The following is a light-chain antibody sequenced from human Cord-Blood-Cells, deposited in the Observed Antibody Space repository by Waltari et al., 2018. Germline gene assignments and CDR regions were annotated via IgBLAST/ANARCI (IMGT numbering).Light chain of an antibody. CDR1: QGISSY. Sequence: DSQLTQSPSFLSASVGDRVPITCRASQGISSYLAWYQQKPGKAPKLLIYAASTLQSGVPSRFSGSGSGTEFTLTISSLQPEDFATYYCQQLNSYPYTFGQGTKLEIK. CDR2: AAS. CDR3: QQLNSYPYT. V-gene: IGKV1-9*01. J-gene: IGKJ2*01.